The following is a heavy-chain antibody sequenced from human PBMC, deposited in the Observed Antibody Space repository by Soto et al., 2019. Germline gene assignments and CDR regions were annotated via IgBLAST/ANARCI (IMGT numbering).Heavy chain of an antibody. D-gene: IGHD2-15*01. CDR1: GGSISSGGYY. V-gene: IGHV4-31*03. J-gene: IGHJ3*02. CDR2: IYYSGST. Sequence: PSETLSLTCTVSGGSISSGGYYWNWIRQHPGKGLEWIGYIYYSGSTYYNPSLKSRVTISVDTSKNQFSLKLSSVTAADTAVYYCARVIVVVVAAEGKWELLGPGAFDIWGQGTMVTVSS. CDR3: ARVIVVVVAAEGKWELLGPGAFDI.